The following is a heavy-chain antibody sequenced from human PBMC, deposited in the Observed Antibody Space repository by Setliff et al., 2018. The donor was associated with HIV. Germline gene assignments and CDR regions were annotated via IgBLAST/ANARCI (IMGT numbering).Heavy chain of an antibody. CDR3: ARRGLRGSSGFPYYFYMDV. D-gene: IGHD3-22*01. CDR2: TTHSENT. V-gene: IGHV4-34*01. Sequence: PSETLSLTCAVYGGSFSAYYWTWIRQPPGKGLEWIGETTHSENTKYNPSLRSRVTISVDTSKNQFSLKLTSVTAADTAVYYCARRGLRGSSGFPYYFYMDVWDKGTTVTVSS. J-gene: IGHJ6*03. CDR1: GGSFSAYY.